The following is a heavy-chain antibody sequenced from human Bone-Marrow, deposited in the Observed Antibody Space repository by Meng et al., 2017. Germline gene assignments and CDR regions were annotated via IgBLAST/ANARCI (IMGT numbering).Heavy chain of an antibody. CDR3: ARYLDSSGYISPNDY. J-gene: IGHJ4*02. CDR2: INWNGGST. V-gene: IGHV3-20*04. D-gene: IGHD3-22*01. CDR1: GFTFDDYG. Sequence: GESLKIFCAASGFTFDDYGMSWVRQAPGKGLEWVSGINWNGGSTGYADSVKGRFTISRDNAKNSLYLQMNSLRAEDTALYYCARYLDSSGYISPNDYWGQGTLVTVSS.